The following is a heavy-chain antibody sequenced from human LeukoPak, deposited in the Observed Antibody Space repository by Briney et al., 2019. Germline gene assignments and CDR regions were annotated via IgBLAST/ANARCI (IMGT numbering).Heavy chain of an antibody. CDR1: GFTFSSYA. J-gene: IGHJ5*02. V-gene: IGHV3-23*01. CDR2: ISGSGGST. Sequence: GGSLRLSCAASGFTFSSYAMSWVRQAPGKGLEWVSAISGSGGSTYYADSVKGRFTISRDNSKNTLYLQMNSLRAEDTAVYYCAKRSTGHSSGWSPDWFDPWGQGTLVTVSS. D-gene: IGHD6-19*01. CDR3: AKRSTGHSSGWSPDWFDP.